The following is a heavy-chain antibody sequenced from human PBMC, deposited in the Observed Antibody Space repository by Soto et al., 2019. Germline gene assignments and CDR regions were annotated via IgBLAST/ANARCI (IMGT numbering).Heavy chain of an antibody. CDR1: GGSIGSYY. D-gene: IGHD4-4*01. J-gene: IGHJ4*02. V-gene: IGHV4-59*12. CDR2: IYQSGST. Sequence: SETLSLTCTVSGGSIGSYYWRWIRQPPEKGLERIGDIYQSGSTNYNPSLKSRVTISVATSKNQFSRKLSSVTAADTAVYYCASFSLLPTTVTPAVDYWGQGTLVTVSS. CDR3: ASFSLLPTTVTPAVDY.